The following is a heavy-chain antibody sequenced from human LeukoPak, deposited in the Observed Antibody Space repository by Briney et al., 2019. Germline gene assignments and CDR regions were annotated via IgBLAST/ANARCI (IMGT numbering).Heavy chain of an antibody. CDR3: ATPGRMATITSWFFDY. CDR2: IDPEDGET. D-gene: IGHD5-24*01. V-gene: IGHV1-24*01. J-gene: IGHJ4*02. Sequence: ASVKVSCKVSGYTLTELSMHWVRQAPGKGLEWMGGIDPEDGETIYAQKFQGRVTMTEDTSTDTAYMELSSLRSEDTAVYYCATPGRMATITSWFFDYWGQGTLVTVSS. CDR1: GYTLTELS.